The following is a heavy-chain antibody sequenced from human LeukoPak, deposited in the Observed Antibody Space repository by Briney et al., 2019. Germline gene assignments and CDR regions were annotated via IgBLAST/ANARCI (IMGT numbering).Heavy chain of an antibody. CDR1: GFTFSNAW. CDR2: IKSKTDGGTT. Sequence: GGSLRLSCAASGFTFSNAWMSWVRQAPGKGLEWVGRIKSKTDGGTTDYAAPVKGRFTISRDDSKNTLYLQMNSLKTEDTAVYYCTTTPPIAAAGTIRDYWGQGTPVTVSS. V-gene: IGHV3-15*01. D-gene: IGHD6-13*01. J-gene: IGHJ4*02. CDR3: TTTPPIAAAGTIRDY.